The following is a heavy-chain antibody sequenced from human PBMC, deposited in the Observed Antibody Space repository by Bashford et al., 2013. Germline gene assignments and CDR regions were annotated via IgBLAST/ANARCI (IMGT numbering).Heavy chain of an antibody. V-gene: IGHV1-69*10. J-gene: IGHJ4*02. Sequence: VASVKVSCKASGGTFSSYAISWVRQAPGQGLDMANNAQKFQGRVTITADKSASTAYMELSSLKSEDTAVYYCARHPRPINYSSGWSTFDYWGQGTLVTVSS. CDR3: ARHPRPINYSSGWSTFDY. D-gene: IGHD6-19*01. CDR2: MA. CDR1: GGTFSSYA.